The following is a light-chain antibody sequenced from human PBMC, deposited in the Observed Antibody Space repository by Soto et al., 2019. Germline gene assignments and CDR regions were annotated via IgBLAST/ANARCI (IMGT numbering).Light chain of an antibody. CDR1: SSNIGAGYP. J-gene: IGLJ1*01. CDR3: QSYDSSLSGYV. Sequence: VLTQPPSVSGAPGQRITISCTGSSSNIGAGYPVHWYQQLPGTAPKLLIFGNTIRPSGVPDRFSGSRSGLAITGLQAEDEADYYCQSYDSSLSGYVFGTGTKV. V-gene: IGLV1-40*01. CDR2: GNT.